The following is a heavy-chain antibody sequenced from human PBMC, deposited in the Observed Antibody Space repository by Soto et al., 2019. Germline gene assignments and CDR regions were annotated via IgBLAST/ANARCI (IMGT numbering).Heavy chain of an antibody. Sequence: GGSLRLSCAASGFSVSGNYLTWVRQAPGKGLEWVSIIYSGETTYYADSVKGRFTISRDSSKNTLFLLMRSLKAEDTAVYYCAADSSVYSAPEYWGQGTLVTVSS. CDR1: GFSVSGNY. D-gene: IGHD4-4*01. CDR3: AADSSVYSAPEY. CDR2: IYSGETT. V-gene: IGHV3-53*01. J-gene: IGHJ4*02.